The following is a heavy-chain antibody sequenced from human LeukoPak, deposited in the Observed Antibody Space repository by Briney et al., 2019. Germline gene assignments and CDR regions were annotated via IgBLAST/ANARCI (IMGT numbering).Heavy chain of an antibody. CDR1: GFTFSNYA. Sequence: GGSLRLSCAASGFTFSNYAMSWVRQAPGKGLEWVSAISGSGDTTYYADSVKGRFTLSRDNSKNTLYLQMHSLRAEDTAVYYCARSVVPGGAYYFDYWGQGTLVTVSS. V-gene: IGHV3-23*01. CDR2: ISGSGDTT. D-gene: IGHD5/OR15-5a*01. J-gene: IGHJ4*02. CDR3: ARSVVPGGAYYFDY.